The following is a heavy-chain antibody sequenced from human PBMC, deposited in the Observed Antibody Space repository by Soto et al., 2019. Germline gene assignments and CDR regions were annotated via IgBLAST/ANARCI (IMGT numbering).Heavy chain of an antibody. J-gene: IGHJ6*03. CDR3: TVQEYQLLNGYASYYYYMDV. Sequence: PGGSLRLSCTASGFTFGDYAMSWFRQAPGKGLEWVGFIRSKAYGGTTEYAASVKGRFTISRDGSKSIAYLQMNSLKTEDTAVYYCTVQEYQLLNGYASYYYYMDVWGKGTTVTVSS. V-gene: IGHV3-49*01. CDR2: IRSKAYGGTT. CDR1: GFTFGDYA. D-gene: IGHD2-2*01.